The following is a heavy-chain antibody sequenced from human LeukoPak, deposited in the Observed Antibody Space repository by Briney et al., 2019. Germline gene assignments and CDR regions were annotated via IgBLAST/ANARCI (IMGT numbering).Heavy chain of an antibody. CDR2: IYPGDSDT. CDR1: GYGFTSYW. J-gene: IGHJ3*02. V-gene: IGHV5-51*01. CDR3: ARPERVYGDYGLSAFGAFDI. D-gene: IGHD4-17*01. Sequence: GESLKISCKGSGYGFTSYWIGWVRQMPGKGLEWMGIIYPGDSDTRYSPSFQGQVTISADKSISTAYLQWSSLKASDTAMYYCARPERVYGDYGLSAFGAFDIWGQGTMVTVSS.